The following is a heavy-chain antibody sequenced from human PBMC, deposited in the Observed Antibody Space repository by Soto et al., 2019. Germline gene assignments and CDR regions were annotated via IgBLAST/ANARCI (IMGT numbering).Heavy chain of an antibody. V-gene: IGHV4-30-2*01. CDR1: GGAISSGGYA. Sequence: SEPLWLTCAVSGGAISSGGYAWSWIRQPPGKGLEWIGYIYHSGSTYYNPSLKSRVAISVDRSKNQFSLKLSSVTAADTAVYYCAGTTVPLPFDPWGQGTLVTVSS. CDR3: AGTTVPLPFDP. D-gene: IGHD4-17*01. J-gene: IGHJ5*02. CDR2: IYHSGST.